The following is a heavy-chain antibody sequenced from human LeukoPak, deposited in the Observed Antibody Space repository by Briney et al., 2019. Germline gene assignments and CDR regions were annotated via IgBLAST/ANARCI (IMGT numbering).Heavy chain of an antibody. CDR3: ARDAALYYYDSSGYYRN. Sequence: SETLSLTCTVSGGSISSYYWSWIRQPPGKGLEWIGYIYYSGSTNYNPSLKSRVTISVDTSKNQFSLKLSSVTAADTAVYYCARDAALYYYDSSGYYRNWGQGTLVTVSS. D-gene: IGHD3-22*01. CDR2: IYYSGST. V-gene: IGHV4-59*01. J-gene: IGHJ4*02. CDR1: GGSISSYY.